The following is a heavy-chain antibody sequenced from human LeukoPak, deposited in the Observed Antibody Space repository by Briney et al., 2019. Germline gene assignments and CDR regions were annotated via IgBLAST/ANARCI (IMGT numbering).Heavy chain of an antibody. D-gene: IGHD3-22*01. CDR1: GYTFTGYY. CDR3: ARNYYDNSGAIDY. V-gene: IGHV1-2*02. J-gene: IGHJ4*02. Sequence: ASVKVSCKASGYTFTGYYMDWVRQAPGQGLEWMGWINPNSGGTNYAQKFQGRVTMTRDTSISTAYIELSRLRSDDTAVYYCARNYYDNSGAIDYWGQGTLVTVSS. CDR2: INPNSGGT.